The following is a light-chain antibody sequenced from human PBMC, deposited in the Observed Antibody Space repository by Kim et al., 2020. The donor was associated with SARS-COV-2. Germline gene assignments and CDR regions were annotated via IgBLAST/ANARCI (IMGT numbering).Light chain of an antibody. V-gene: IGLV2-14*03. CDR3: SSLTSGSTSVV. Sequence: QSALTQPASVSGSPGQSITISCTGTSSDVGAYNRVSWYQQYPGKAPKLMIFDVSNRPSGVSNRFSGSKSGNTASLTISGLQAEDEADYFCSSLTSGSTSVVFGGGTQLTVL. CDR2: DVS. CDR1: SSDVGAYNR. J-gene: IGLJ2*01.